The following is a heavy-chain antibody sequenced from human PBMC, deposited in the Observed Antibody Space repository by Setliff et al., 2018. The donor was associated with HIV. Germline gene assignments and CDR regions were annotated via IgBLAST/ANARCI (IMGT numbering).Heavy chain of an antibody. CDR2: IYIGGSST. V-gene: IGHV3-23*03. J-gene: IGHJ6*03. CDR3: ASAHSSLSVYYYYMDV. Sequence: GESLRLSCAASGFTFNNDAMSWVRQAPGKGLEWVSVIYIGGSSTYYADSVKGRFTISRDKSRNTMFLQMNSLRAEDTAVYYCASAHSSLSVYYYYMDVRGKGTTVTVSS. D-gene: IGHD3-3*01. CDR1: GFTFNNDA.